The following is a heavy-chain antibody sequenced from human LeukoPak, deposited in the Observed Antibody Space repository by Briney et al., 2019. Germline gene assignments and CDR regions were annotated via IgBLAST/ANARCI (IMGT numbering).Heavy chain of an antibody. CDR2: IRGNGGGT. D-gene: IGHD6-13*01. CDR3: ATAKEALSSSWYLSVDY. CDR1: GFTFRSNA. Sequence: GGSLRLSCAASGFTFRSNAMTWVRQAPGKGLEWVSTIRGNGGGTHYAESLRGRFTISRDNSKNTLYLQMSSLRTEDTAVYYCATAKEALSSSWYLSVDYWGQGTLVTVSS. V-gene: IGHV3-23*01. J-gene: IGHJ4*02.